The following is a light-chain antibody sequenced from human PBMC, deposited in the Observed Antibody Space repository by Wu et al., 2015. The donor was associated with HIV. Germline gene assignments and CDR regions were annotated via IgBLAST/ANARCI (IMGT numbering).Light chain of an antibody. V-gene: IGKV3-15*01. CDR3: QHYHNWPPWT. CDR1: QSVSNS. Sequence: EVVMTQSPATLSVSPGERATLSCRTSQSVSNSLAWYQHKPGQGPRLLIYGSFTRASGTPARFSGSGSGTEFTLTISDIQSEDFAVYYCQHYHNWPPWTFGQGPRW. CDR2: GSF. J-gene: IGKJ1*01.